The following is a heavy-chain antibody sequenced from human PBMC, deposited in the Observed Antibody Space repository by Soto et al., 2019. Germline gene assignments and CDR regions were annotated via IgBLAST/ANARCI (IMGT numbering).Heavy chain of an antibody. V-gene: IGHV2-5*02. CDR3: AHSPGAHSSSWYAGRGYYFDY. CDR2: IYWDDDK. CDR1: GFSLSTSGVG. Sequence: QITLKESGPTLVKPTQTLTLTCTFSGFSLSTSGVGVGWIRQPPGKALEWLALIYWDDDKRYSPSLKSRLTITKDTSKNQVVFTMTNMDPVDTATYYCAHSPGAHSSSWYAGRGYYFDYWGQGTLVTVSS. D-gene: IGHD6-13*01. J-gene: IGHJ4*02.